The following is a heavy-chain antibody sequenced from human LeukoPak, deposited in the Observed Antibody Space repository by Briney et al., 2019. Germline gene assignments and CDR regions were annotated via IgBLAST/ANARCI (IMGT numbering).Heavy chain of an antibody. V-gene: IGHV1-2*02. CDR3: ARDMYSATYGH. J-gene: IGHJ4*02. CDR1: GYTFSGSY. Sequence: SVTLSCKCSGYTFSGSYMHWVRQPPGQGVEWMGWINPTSGVTKYAEKFQGRVTMTRDTSINTAYMEMSRLRSDDTAVYYCARDMYSATYGHWGQGTLVTVSS. D-gene: IGHD1-26*01. CDR2: INPTSGVT.